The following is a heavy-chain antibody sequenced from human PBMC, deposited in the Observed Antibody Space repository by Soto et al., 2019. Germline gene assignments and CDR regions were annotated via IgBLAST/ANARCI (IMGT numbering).Heavy chain of an antibody. D-gene: IGHD7-27*01. CDR2: ISGSGGST. CDR3: AKLTGALYYYYYGMDV. J-gene: IGHJ6*02. CDR1: GFTFSSYA. V-gene: IGHV3-23*01. Sequence: GGSLRLSCAASGFTFSSYAMSWVRQAPGKGLEWVSAISGSGGSTYYADSVKGRFTISRDNSKNTLYLQMNSLRAEDTAVYYCAKLTGALYYYYYGMDVWGQGATVTVSS.